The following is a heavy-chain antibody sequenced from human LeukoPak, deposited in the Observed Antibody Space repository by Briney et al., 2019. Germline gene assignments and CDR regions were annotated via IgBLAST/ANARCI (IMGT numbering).Heavy chain of an antibody. Sequence: TSGTLSLTCAVYGGSFSGYYWSWIRQPPGKGLEWIGEINHSGSTNYNPSLKSRVTVSVDTSKNQFSLKLSSVTAADTAVYYCARGPGYSGYDLDYWGQGTLVTVSS. CDR2: INHSGST. CDR3: ARGPGYSGYDLDY. D-gene: IGHD5-12*01. J-gene: IGHJ4*02. V-gene: IGHV4-34*01. CDR1: GGSFSGYY.